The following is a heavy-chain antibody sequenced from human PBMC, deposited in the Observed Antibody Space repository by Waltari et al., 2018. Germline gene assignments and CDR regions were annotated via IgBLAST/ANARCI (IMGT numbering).Heavy chain of an antibody. CDR1: GGSFSGYY. J-gene: IGHJ5*02. D-gene: IGHD2-8*01. CDR3: ARGLGYCTNGVCYTRFDP. CDR2: INHRGST. V-gene: IGHV4-34*01. Sequence: QVQLQQWGAGLLKPSETLSLTSAVYGGSFSGYYWSWIRQPPGRGRGWIGEINHRGSTNVTPSLKSRVTISVDTSKNQFSLKLSSVTAADTAVYYCARGLGYCTNGVCYTRFDPWGQGTLVTVSS.